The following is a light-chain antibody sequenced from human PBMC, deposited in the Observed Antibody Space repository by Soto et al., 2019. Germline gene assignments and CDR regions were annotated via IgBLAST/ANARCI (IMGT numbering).Light chain of an antibody. V-gene: IGKV3-20*01. J-gene: IGKJ1*01. CDR3: HQHGGATQT. Sequence: EIVLTQSPGTLSLSPGERATLSCRASQSVSNYLAWYQRKPGQAPRLLIYGASSRATGIPDRFSGRGSGADFTLNSSRLEAGDFAVYYCHQHGGATQTFGEGTVVEIK. CDR1: QSVSNY. CDR2: GAS.